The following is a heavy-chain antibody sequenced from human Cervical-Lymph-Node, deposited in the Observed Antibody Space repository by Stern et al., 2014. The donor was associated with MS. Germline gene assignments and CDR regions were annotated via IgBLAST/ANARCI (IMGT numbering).Heavy chain of an antibody. Sequence: QLQLQESGPGLVRPSQTLSLTCTVSGASTSSGSYYWSWIRQHPEKGLEWIGYIYYSGGSTYYNPSLESRVTISLGTSKNQFSLNMRSMTAADTAVYYCARLDVALASGFDVWGQGTMITVSS. J-gene: IGHJ3*01. CDR3: ARLDVALASGFDV. CDR2: IYYSGGST. CDR1: GASTSSGSYY. D-gene: IGHD1-26*01. V-gene: IGHV4-31*03.